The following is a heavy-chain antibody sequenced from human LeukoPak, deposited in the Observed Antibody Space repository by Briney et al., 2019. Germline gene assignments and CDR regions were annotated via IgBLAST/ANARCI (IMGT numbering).Heavy chain of an antibody. CDR2: ISGSGGST. CDR3: AKDALAGSVVVPGRVDY. Sequence: PGGSLRLSCAASGFTFSSYAMSWVRQAPGKELEWVSAISGSGGSTYYADSVKGRFTISRDNSKNTLYLQMNSLRAEDTAVYYCAKDALAGSVVVPGRVDYWGQGTLVTVSS. J-gene: IGHJ4*02. CDR1: GFTFSSYA. D-gene: IGHD2-2*01. V-gene: IGHV3-23*01.